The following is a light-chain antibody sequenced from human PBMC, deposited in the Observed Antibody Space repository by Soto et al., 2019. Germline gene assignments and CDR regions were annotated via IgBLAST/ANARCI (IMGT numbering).Light chain of an antibody. V-gene: IGLV2-14*01. Sequence: QSALTQPASVSGSPGQSIAISCTGTRSDVGAYNYVSWYQQHPGKAPKLMIYEVTNRPSGVSDRFSGSKSGNTSSLTISGLPAEDADDYYCSSFTSSFTFVFGTGTKLTVL. CDR3: SSFTSSFTFV. J-gene: IGLJ1*01. CDR2: EVT. CDR1: RSDVGAYNY.